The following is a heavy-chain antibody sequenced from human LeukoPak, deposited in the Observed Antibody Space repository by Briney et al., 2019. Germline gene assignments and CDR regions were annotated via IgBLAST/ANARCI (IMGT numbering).Heavy chain of an antibody. Sequence: GGSLRLSCAASGFTFSGSAMHWVRQASGKGLERVGRIRSKANSYATAYAASVKGRFTISRDDSKNTTYLQMNSLKTEDTAVYYCTSRPLLSYYGSGRTRSDYWGQGTLVTVSS. CDR2: IRSKANSYAT. J-gene: IGHJ4*02. D-gene: IGHD3-10*01. CDR1: GFTFSGSA. CDR3: TSRPLLSYYGSGRTRSDY. V-gene: IGHV3-73*01.